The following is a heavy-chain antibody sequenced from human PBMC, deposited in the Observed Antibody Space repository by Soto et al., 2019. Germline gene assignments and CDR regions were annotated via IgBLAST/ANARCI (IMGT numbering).Heavy chain of an antibody. CDR1: GFSLRTSGVG. V-gene: IGHV2-5*02. J-gene: IGHJ3*01. CDR3: ARADSGGWAGPFDA. CDR2: IYWDDDE. D-gene: IGHD2-15*01. Sequence: QITLKESGPSLVKPTQTLTLICTFSGFSLRTSGVGVGWIRQPPGKALEWLALIYWDDDERFSPSLKTRLKITKDTSKNQVVLTVSNVDPADTATYYCARADSGGWAGPFDAWGHGTMVTVSS.